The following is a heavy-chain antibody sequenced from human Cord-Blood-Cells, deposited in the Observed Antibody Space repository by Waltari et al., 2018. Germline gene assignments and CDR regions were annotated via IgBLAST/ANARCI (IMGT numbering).Heavy chain of an antibody. V-gene: IGHV1-3*01. D-gene: IGHD3-10*01. CDR2: INAGNGNT. J-gene: IGHJ3*02. Sequence: QVQLVQSGAEVKQPGASVKVLCKAAGDTFTSYAMHWVRQAPGQRLEWMGWINAGNGNTKYSQKFQGRVTITRYTSASTAYMELSSLRSEDTAVYYCARDRRGSAHAFDIWGQGTMVTVSS. CDR3: ARDRRGSAHAFDI. CDR1: GDTFTSYA.